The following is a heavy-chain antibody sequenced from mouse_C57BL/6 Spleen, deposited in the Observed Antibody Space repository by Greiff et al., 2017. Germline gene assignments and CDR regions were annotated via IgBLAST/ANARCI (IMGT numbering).Heavy chain of an antibody. CDR1: GFTFSSYA. D-gene: IGHD2-5*01. J-gene: IGHJ2*01. V-gene: IGHV5-9-1*02. Sequence: EVKLVESGEGLVKPGGSLKLSCAASGFTFSSYAMSWVRQTPEKRLEWVAYISSGGDYIYYADTVKGRFTISRDNARNTLYLQMSSLKSEDTAMYYCTRDDYSTYFDYWGQGTTLTVSS. CDR2: ISSGGDYI. CDR3: TRDDYSTYFDY.